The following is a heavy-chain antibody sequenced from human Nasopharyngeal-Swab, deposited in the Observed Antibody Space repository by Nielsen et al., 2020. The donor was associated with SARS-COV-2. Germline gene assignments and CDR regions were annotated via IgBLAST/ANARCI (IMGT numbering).Heavy chain of an antibody. CDR3: AREWYYDYVWGSSSGMDV. V-gene: IGHV3-7*03. J-gene: IGHJ6*02. CDR1: GFTFSSYW. CDR2: IKQDGSEK. Sequence: GGFLRLSCAASGFTFSSYWMSWVRQAPGKGLEWVANIKQDGSEKYYVDSVKGRFTISRDNAKNSLYLQMNSLRAEDTAVYYCAREWYYDYVWGSSSGMDVWGQGTTVTVSS. D-gene: IGHD3-16*01.